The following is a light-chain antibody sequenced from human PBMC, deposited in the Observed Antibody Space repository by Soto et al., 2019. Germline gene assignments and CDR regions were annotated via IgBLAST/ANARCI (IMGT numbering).Light chain of an antibody. J-gene: IGLJ2*01. CDR1: RSDIGVYNY. Sequence: QSVLTQPPSASGSPGQSVTVSCAGTRSDIGVYNYVSWYRQHPGKAPKLLIYEVNKRPSGVPDRFSGSKSGNTASLTISGLQAEDEADYYCSSYRSGSTPQVVFGGGTKLTVL. CDR3: SSYRSGSTPQVV. V-gene: IGLV2-8*01. CDR2: EVN.